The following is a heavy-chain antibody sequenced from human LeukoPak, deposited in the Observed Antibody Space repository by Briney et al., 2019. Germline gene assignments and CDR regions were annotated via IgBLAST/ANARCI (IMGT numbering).Heavy chain of an antibody. CDR2: INAGNGNT. CDR3: ASGDYDEYYYYYYGMDV. J-gene: IGHJ6*02. CDR1: GYTFTSYA. D-gene: IGHD4-17*01. V-gene: IGHV1-3*01. Sequence: ASMKVSCKASGYTFTSYAMHWVRQAPGQRLEWMGWINAGNGNTKYSQKFQGRVTITRDTSASTAYMELSSLRSEDTAVYYCASGDYDEYYYYYYGMDVWGQGTTVTVSS.